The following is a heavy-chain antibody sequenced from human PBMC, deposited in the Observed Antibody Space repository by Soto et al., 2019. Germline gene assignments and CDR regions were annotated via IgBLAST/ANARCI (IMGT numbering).Heavy chain of an antibody. J-gene: IGHJ4*02. V-gene: IGHV3-15*07. Sequence: PGGSLRLSCAASGFIFSNAWINWVRQAPGKGLEWVGRIKSKTAGGTTEYAAPVKGRFTISRDDSENTLFLHMNSLKTEDTAVYYCPYGANYYFDYWGQGARVTVSS. D-gene: IGHD4-17*01. CDR2: IKSKTAGGTT. CDR3: PYGANYYFDY. CDR1: GFIFSNAW.